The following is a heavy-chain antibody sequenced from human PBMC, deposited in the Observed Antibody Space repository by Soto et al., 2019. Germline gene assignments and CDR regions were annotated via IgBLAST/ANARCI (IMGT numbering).Heavy chain of an antibody. Sequence: SVKVSCKASGGTFSSYAISWVRQAPGQGLEWMGGIIPIFGTANYAQKFQGRGTITADESTSTAYMELSSLRSEDTAVYYCARRPHYYYGMDVWGQGTTVTVSS. CDR2: IIPIFGTA. CDR1: GGTFSSYA. V-gene: IGHV1-69*13. CDR3: ARRPHYYYGMDV. J-gene: IGHJ6*02.